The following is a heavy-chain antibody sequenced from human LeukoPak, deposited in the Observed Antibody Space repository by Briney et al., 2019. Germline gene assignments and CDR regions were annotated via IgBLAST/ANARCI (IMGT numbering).Heavy chain of an antibody. V-gene: IGHV1-69*05. J-gene: IGHJ4*02. Sequence: ALVKVSCKASGGTFSSYAISWVRQAPGQGLEWMGRIIPIFGTANYAQKFQGRVTITTDESTSTAYMELSSLRSEDTAVYYCAREDYGDYGDYWGQGTLVTVSS. CDR2: IIPIFGTA. D-gene: IGHD4-17*01. CDR1: GGTFSSYA. CDR3: AREDYGDYGDY.